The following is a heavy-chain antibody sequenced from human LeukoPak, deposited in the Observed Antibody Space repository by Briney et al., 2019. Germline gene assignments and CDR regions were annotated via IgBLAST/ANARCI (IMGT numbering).Heavy chain of an antibody. Sequence: LPETLSLTCAVYGGSFSGYYWRWIRQPPGKGLEWIGEINHSGSTNYNPSLKSRVTISVDTSKNQFSLKLSSVTAADTAVYYCARGLLIAAAYYFDYWGQGTLVTVSS. CDR2: INHSGST. V-gene: IGHV4-34*01. CDR3: ARGLLIAAAYYFDY. CDR1: GGSFSGYY. J-gene: IGHJ4*02. D-gene: IGHD6-13*01.